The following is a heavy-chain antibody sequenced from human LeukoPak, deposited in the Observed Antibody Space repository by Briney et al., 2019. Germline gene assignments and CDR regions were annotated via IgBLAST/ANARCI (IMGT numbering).Heavy chain of an antibody. CDR1: GFTFNNHN. CDR3: ARTYGSGSLDY. D-gene: IGHD2-15*01. Sequence: GGSLRLSCAASGFTFNNHNMDWVRQAPGKGLEWISYISGRGEAIFYADSVQGRFTISRDNAKNSIYLQMNGLTAEDTAVYYCARTYGSGSLDYGGQGTLVTVSS. V-gene: IGHV3-48*01. CDR2: ISGRGEAI. J-gene: IGHJ4*02.